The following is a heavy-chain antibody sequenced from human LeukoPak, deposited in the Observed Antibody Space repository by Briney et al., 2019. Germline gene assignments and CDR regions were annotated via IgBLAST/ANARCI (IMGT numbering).Heavy chain of an antibody. D-gene: IGHD6-13*01. CDR3: ARTIAAAGSNYYYGMDV. V-gene: IGHV4-59*01. Sequence: PSETLSLTCTVSGGSISSYYWSWIRQPPGKGLEWIGYIYYSGNTNYNPSLKSRVTISVDTSKNQFSLKLSSVTAADTAVYYCARTIAAAGSNYYYGMDVWGQGTTVTVSS. CDR2: IYYSGNT. J-gene: IGHJ6*02. CDR1: GGSISSYY.